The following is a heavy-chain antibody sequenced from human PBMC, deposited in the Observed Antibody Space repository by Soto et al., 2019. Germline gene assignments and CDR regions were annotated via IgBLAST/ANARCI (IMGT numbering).Heavy chain of an antibody. D-gene: IGHD1-1*01. CDR2: LYDVDGS. CDR1: GLTISGKKY. Sequence: DVQLVESGGGLIQPGESLRLSCPAFGLTISGKKYVAWVRQAPGKGLEWVSALYDVDGSFYADSVTGRFTTSSDSSKTTVYLQMNDLRPDDTAVYYCATWHEREHAFDVWGQGTTVTISS. V-gene: IGHV3-53*01. CDR3: ATWHEREHAFDV. J-gene: IGHJ3*01.